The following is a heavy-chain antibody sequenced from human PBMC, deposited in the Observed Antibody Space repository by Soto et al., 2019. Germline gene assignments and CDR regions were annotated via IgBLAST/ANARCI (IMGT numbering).Heavy chain of an antibody. CDR3: ARAWYSSSSGTNNNSPDY. V-gene: IGHV1-3*01. CDR2: INAGNGNT. J-gene: IGHJ4*02. D-gene: IGHD6-6*01. Sequence: QVQLVQSGAEVKKPGASVKVSCKASGYTFTSYAMHWVRQAPGQRLEWMGWINAGNGNTKYSQKFQGRVTITRDTSASTAYMELSSLRSEDTAVYYCARAWYSSSSGTNNNSPDYWGQGTLVTVSS. CDR1: GYTFTSYA.